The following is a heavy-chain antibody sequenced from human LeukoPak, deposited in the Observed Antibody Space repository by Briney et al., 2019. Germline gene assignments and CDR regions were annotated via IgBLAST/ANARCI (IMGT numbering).Heavy chain of an antibody. CDR1: GDSISNNIW. V-gene: IGHV4-4*03. J-gene: IGHJ4*02. D-gene: IGHD6-13*01. CDR3: AKNAWYCLDY. CDR2: IFHSGST. Sequence: PPETLSLTCTVSGDSISNNIWWGWVRQPPGKGLEWIGEIFHSGSTNYNPSLKSRVTISLDKSKNQVALRVDSLTAAYTAVYYCAKNAWYCLDYWGQGTLVTVSS.